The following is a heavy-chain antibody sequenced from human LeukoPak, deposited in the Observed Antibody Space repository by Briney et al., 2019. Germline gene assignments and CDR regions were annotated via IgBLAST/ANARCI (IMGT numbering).Heavy chain of an antibody. V-gene: IGHV4-34*01. CDR2: INHSGST. Sequence: SETLSLTCAVYGGSFSGYYWSWIRQPPGKGLEWIGEINHSGSTNYNPSLKSRVTISVDTSKNQFSLKLSSVTAADTAVYYCARTAMARPNDYWGQGTLVTVSS. J-gene: IGHJ4*02. CDR1: GGSFSGYY. D-gene: IGHD5-18*01. CDR3: ARTAMARPNDY.